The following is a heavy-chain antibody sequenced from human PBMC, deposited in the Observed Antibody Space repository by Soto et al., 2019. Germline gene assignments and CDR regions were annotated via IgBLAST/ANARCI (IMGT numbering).Heavy chain of an antibody. Sequence: QVQLVESGGGVVQPGRSLRLSCAASGFTFSSYGMHWVRQAPGKGLAWVAVIWYDGSNKYYADSVKGRFTISRDNSKNTLYLQMNSLRAEDTAVYYGARDGWILTGYFEYYFDYWGQGTLVTVSS. CDR3: ARDGWILTGYFEYYFDY. CDR1: GFTFSSYG. D-gene: IGHD3-9*01. CDR2: IWYDGSNK. V-gene: IGHV3-33*01. J-gene: IGHJ4*02.